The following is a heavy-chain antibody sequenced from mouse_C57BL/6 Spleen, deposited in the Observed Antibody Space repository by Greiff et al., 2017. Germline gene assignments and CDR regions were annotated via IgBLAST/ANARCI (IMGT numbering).Heavy chain of an antibody. D-gene: IGHD2-1*01. CDR3: AREGIYYGNYVDYFDY. J-gene: IGHJ2*01. CDR1: GYTFTDYY. Sequence: VQLQQSGPELVKPGASVKISCKASGYTFTDYYMNWVKQSHGKSLEWIGDINPNNGGTSYNQKFKGKATLTVDKSSSTAYMELRSLTSEHSAVYYCAREGIYYGNYVDYFDYWGQGTTLTVSS. V-gene: IGHV1-26*01. CDR2: INPNNGGT.